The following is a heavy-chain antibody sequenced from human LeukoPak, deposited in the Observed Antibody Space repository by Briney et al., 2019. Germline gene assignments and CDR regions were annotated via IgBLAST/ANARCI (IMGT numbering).Heavy chain of an antibody. Sequence: GGSLRLSCAASGFTFSSYGMHWVRQAPGKGLEWVAVISYDGSNKYYADSVKGRFTISRDNSKNTLYLQMNSLRAEDTAVYYCAKDRAAAVPYYFDYWGQGTLVTVSP. D-gene: IGHD6-13*01. V-gene: IGHV3-30*18. J-gene: IGHJ4*02. CDR2: ISYDGSNK. CDR1: GFTFSSYG. CDR3: AKDRAAAVPYYFDY.